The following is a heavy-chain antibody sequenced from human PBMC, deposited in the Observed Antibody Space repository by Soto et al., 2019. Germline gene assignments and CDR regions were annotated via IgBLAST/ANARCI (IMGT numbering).Heavy chain of an antibody. Sequence: QVQLVQSGAEVKKPGSSVKVSCKASGGTFSSYAISWVRQAPGQGLEWMGGIIPIFGTANYAQKFQGRVTISADESTSKAYMELSSLRSEDTAVYYCARGGRSSSWYSLDYYYGMDVWGQGTTVTVSS. CDR1: GGTFSSYA. D-gene: IGHD6-13*01. CDR3: ARGGRSSSWYSLDYYYGMDV. V-gene: IGHV1-69*12. J-gene: IGHJ6*02. CDR2: IIPIFGTA.